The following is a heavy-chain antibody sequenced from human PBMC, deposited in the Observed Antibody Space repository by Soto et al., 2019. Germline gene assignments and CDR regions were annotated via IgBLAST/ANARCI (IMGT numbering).Heavy chain of an antibody. CDR1: NYAFTYNA. Sequence: QVQLVQSGPEVKKPGASVKVSCKASNYAFTYNAINWVRQAPGHGLEWMGWIGPNSGSTNYAQDHQGRVTMTTETSTNTAYMELRSLRADDTAIYYCATSSPGGVGPYVDALDLWGQGTRVTVSS. CDR2: IGPNSGST. V-gene: IGHV1-18*01. J-gene: IGHJ3*01. CDR3: ATSSPGGVGPYVDALDL. D-gene: IGHD3-16*01.